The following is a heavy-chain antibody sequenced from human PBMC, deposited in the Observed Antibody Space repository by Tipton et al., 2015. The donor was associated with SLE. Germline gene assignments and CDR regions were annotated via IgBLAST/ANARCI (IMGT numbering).Heavy chain of an antibody. CDR1: AGSISGYY. J-gene: IGHJ4*02. V-gene: IGHV4-34*01. CDR2: INLSGNT. CDR3: ARRGAYGSGSPTTFHY. D-gene: IGHD3-10*01. Sequence: TLSLTCAVYAGSISGYYWSWIRQPPGKGLEWVGEINLSGNTNYNPSLKSRVTISVDRSKNQFSLVLNSVTASDTAMYYCARRGAYGSGSPTTFHYWGQGVLVTVSS.